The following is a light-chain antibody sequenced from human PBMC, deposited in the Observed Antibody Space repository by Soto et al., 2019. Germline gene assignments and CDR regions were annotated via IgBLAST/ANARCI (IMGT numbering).Light chain of an antibody. CDR1: QSVSSY. V-gene: IGKV3-11*01. J-gene: IGKJ5*01. CDR3: HQRTNWPIT. Sequence: EIVLTQSPGTLSLSPGDRATLSCRASQSVSSYLAWYQQKPGQAPRLLIYDASNRATGIPARFSGSGSGTDFTLTISSLEPEDFAVYFCHQRTNWPITFGQGTRLEL. CDR2: DAS.